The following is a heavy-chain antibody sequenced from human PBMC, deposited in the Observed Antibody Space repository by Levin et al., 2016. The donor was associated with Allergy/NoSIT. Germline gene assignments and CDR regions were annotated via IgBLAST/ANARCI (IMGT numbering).Heavy chain of an antibody. D-gene: IGHD6-6*01. J-gene: IGHJ6*03. V-gene: IGHV3-48*01. Sequence: WIRQPPGKGLEWISYISDTSGTIYYADSVEGRFTISRDNARNSLYLQMNSLSAEDTAVYYCAREFGSSYFPYYYYMDVWGKGTTVTVSS. CDR2: ISDTSGTI. CDR3: AREFGSSYFPYYYYMDV.